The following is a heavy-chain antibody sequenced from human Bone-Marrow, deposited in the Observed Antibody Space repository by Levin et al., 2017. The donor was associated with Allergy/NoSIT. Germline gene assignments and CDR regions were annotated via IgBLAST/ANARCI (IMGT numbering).Heavy chain of an antibody. CDR1: GYNFTTSW. CDR2: IYPSDSDT. J-gene: IGHJ4*02. D-gene: IGHD4-23*01. CDR3: SRQAAGGNYGDF. V-gene: IGHV5-51*01. Sequence: GGSLRLSCKGSGYNFTTSWIGWVRQLPGRGLEWMGIIYPSDSDTRYSPSFQGQVTISADKSISTAYLQWNSLKASDPAMYYCSRQAAGGNYGDFWGQGTLVTVSS.